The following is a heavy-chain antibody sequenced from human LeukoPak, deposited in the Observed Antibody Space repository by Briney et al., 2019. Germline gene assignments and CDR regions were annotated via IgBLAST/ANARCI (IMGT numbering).Heavy chain of an antibody. CDR2: ISINGDRT. V-gene: IGHV3-23*01. CDR1: GFTFNNYT. J-gene: IGHJ4*02. Sequence: GGSLRLSCAASGFTFNNYTMSWVRQAPGKGLEWVSTISINGDRTYYADSVKVRFTISRDNSNNTLYLEMNSLGADDTATYYCAKKGTVVTPGLYFDYWGQGILVTVSS. CDR3: AKKGTVVTPGLYFDY. D-gene: IGHD4-23*01.